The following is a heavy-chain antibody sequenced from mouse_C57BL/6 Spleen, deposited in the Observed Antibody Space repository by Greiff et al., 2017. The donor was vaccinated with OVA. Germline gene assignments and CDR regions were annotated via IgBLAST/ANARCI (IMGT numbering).Heavy chain of an antibody. D-gene: IGHD2-4*01. V-gene: IGHV1-42*01. CDR3: ARGNLDYDWYFDV. Sequence: VQLKQSGPELVKPGASVKISCKASGYSFTGYYMNWVKQSPEKSLEWIGEINPSTGGTTYNQKFKAKATLTVDKSSSTAYMQLKSLTSEDSAVYYCARGNLDYDWYFDVWGTGTTVTVSS. J-gene: IGHJ1*03. CDR1: GYSFTGYY. CDR2: INPSTGGT.